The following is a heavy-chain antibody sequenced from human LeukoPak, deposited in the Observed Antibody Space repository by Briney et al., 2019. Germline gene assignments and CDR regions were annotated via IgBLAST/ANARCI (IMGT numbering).Heavy chain of an antibody. V-gene: IGHV3-20*04. Sequence: GGSLRLSCVASEFTLSDYWMTWVRQAPGKGLEWVSGTNWDGANTGYADSVKGRFTISRDNVKNFLYLQMNSLRVEDTALYFCGRVYCSTTSCYDYYDYYMDVWGKGTTVTVSS. CDR2: TNWDGANT. D-gene: IGHD2-2*01. J-gene: IGHJ6*03. CDR1: EFTLSDYW. CDR3: GRVYCSTTSCYDYYDYYMDV.